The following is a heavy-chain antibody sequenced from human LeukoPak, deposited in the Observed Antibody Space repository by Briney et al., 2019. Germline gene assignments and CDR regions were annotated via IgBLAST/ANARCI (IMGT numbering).Heavy chain of an antibody. CDR3: VSMESYPPYYYYYMDV. CDR2: ISSSGSTI. V-gene: IGHV3-48*03. CDR1: GFTFSSYE. D-gene: IGHD3-16*02. Sequence: PGGSLRLSCAASGFTFSSYEMNWVRQAPGKGLEWVSYISSSGSTIYYADSVKGRFTISRDNAKNSLYLQMNSLRAEDTAVYYCVSMESYPPYYYYYMDVWGKGTTVTISS. J-gene: IGHJ6*03.